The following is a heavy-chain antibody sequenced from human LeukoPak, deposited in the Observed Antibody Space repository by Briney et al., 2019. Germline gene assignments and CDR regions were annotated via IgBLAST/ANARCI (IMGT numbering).Heavy chain of an antibody. D-gene: IGHD6-13*01. J-gene: IGHJ5*02. CDR3: ARAYSSSWYFNWFDP. CDR1: GYSINSAFY. V-gene: IGHV4-38-2*02. CDR2: VFHRGTT. Sequence: SETLSLTCTVSGYSINSAFYWGWIRVPPGKGLEWIGSVFHRGTTYYNSSLKSRVNISIDTSKNQFSLKLSSVTAADTAVYYCARAYSSSWYFNWFDPWGQGTLVTVSS.